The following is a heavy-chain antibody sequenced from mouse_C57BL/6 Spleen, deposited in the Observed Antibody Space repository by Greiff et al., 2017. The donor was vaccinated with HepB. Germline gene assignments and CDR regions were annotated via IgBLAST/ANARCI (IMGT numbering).Heavy chain of an antibody. CDR1: GYSITSGYD. D-gene: IGHD2-4*01. CDR2: ISYSGST. CDR3: AREGDYDEGFAY. J-gene: IGHJ3*01. V-gene: IGHV3-1*01. Sequence: VQLKQSGPGMVKPSQSLSLTCTVTGYSITSGYDWHWIRHFPGNKLEWMGYISYSGSTNYNPSLKSRISITHDTSKNHFFLKLNSVTTEDTATYYCAREGDYDEGFAYWGQGTLVTVSA.